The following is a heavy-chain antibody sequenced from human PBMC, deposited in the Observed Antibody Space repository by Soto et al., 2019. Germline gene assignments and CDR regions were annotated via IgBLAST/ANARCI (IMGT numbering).Heavy chain of an antibody. CDR3: ARQTAGTTIFHR. CDR1: GFSVSDSH. CDR2: ISSSGSPT. Sequence: QDQLVESGGGLVEPGGSLRLSCEVSGFSVSDSHMSWIRQAPGKGLEWVSYISSSGSPTKYADSVKGRFAISRDNAKNSMCLQMNSLRVEDTAVYYCARQTAGTTIFHRWGQGTLVTVSS. J-gene: IGHJ1*01. V-gene: IGHV3-11*01. D-gene: IGHD2-21*02.